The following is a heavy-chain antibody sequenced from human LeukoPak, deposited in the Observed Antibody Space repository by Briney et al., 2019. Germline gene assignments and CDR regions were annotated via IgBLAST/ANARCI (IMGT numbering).Heavy chain of an antibody. D-gene: IGHD2/OR15-2a*01. CDR1: GYTFTKEA. V-gene: IGHV1-2*02. Sequence: GASVKVTCKAFGYTFTKEAISWVRLAPGQGLEWMGWINPNSGGTNYAQRFQGRVTVTRDTSISTAYMELSRLRSDDTAVYFCARNGENNYYYADYWGQGTLVTVSS. CDR3: ARNGENNYYYADY. CDR2: INPNSGGT. J-gene: IGHJ4*02.